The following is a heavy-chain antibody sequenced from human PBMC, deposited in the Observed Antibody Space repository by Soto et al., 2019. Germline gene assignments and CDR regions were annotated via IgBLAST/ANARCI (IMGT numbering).Heavy chain of an antibody. J-gene: IGHJ4*02. V-gene: IGHV3-49*03. Sequence: GGSLRLSCTASGFTFGDYAMSWFRQAPGKGLEWVGFIRSKAYGGTTEYAASVKGRFTISRDDSKSIAYLQMNSLKTEDTAVYYCTRDWAPVSWIKLWSSPLYYFDYWGQGTLVTVSS. D-gene: IGHD5-18*01. CDR2: IRSKAYGGTT. CDR3: TRDWAPVSWIKLWSSPLYYFDY. CDR1: GFTFGDYA.